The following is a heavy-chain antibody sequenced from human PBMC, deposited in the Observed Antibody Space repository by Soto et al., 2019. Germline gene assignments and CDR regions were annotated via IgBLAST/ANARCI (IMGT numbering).Heavy chain of an antibody. CDR2: IDPTDSYT. CDR3: ARQRFTGVGFDDTSCYFDF. CDR1: GYSFTTYW. Sequence: GESLKISCQASGYSFTTYWISWVRQMPGKGLECMGRIDPTDSYTDYGPSFEGHVTMSVDRSINTAYLEWSSLKASDSAMYYCARQRFTGVGFDDTSCYFDFWGQGAQLTVSS. J-gene: IGHJ4*02. D-gene: IGHD3-22*01. V-gene: IGHV5-10-1*01.